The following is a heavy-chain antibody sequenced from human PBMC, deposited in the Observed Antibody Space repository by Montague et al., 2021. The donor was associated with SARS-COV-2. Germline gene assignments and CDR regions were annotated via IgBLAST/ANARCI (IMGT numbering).Heavy chain of an antibody. CDR2: IFGSGAGT. CDR3: AKNGGSGSLVYWYFDL. V-gene: IGHV3-23*01. D-gene: IGHD3-16*01. Sequence: SLRLSCAASEFTFSNYAMSWVRQAPGKGLEWVSSIFGSGAGTYYADSVQGRFTISRDNSKNTVFLHMNSLTAEDTAVYYCAKNGGSGSLVYWYFDLWGRGTLVPVSS. CDR1: EFTFSNYA. J-gene: IGHJ2*01.